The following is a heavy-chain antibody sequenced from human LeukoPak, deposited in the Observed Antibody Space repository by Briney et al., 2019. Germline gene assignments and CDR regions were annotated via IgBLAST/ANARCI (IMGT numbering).Heavy chain of an antibody. CDR2: IKEDGNQK. J-gene: IGHJ3*01. D-gene: IGHD4-23*01. V-gene: IGHV3-7*01. CDR1: GFNFTSCW. Sequence: GGSLGLSCAASGFNFTSCWMSWVRQAPGKGLEWVANIKEDGNQKNYVGSVKGRFTISRDNAENSLYLQMNSLRADDAAVYYCVRDGAPRWAFDVWGQGTLVSVSS. CDR3: VRDGAPRWAFDV.